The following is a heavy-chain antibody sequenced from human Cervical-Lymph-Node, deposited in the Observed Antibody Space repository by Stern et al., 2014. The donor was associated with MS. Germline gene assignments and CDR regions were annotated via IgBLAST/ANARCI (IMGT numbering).Heavy chain of an antibody. CDR3: TKTTVTTRPFEY. D-gene: IGHD4-17*01. CDR1: GFTVNDYS. V-gene: IGHV3-9*01. Sequence: EVQLVESGGGLVQPGRSLRLSCAASGFTVNDYSMHWGRQAQGKGMERVSGISWDGGSTEYAASVKVRFAISRDNARNSLFLHMNSLRPEDTAFYYCTKTTVTTRPFEYWGQGILVTVSS. J-gene: IGHJ4*02. CDR2: ISWDGGST.